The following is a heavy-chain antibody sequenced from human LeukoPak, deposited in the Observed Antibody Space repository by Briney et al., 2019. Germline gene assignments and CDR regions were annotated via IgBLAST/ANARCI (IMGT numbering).Heavy chain of an antibody. CDR1: GGSLTVYY. D-gene: IGHD6-6*01. Sequence: SETLSLTCSVSGGSLTVYYWNWIRQSPGKGLEWIGSISYSGSTNYNPSLKSRVTISIDTSKNRFSLKVSSVIAADTAMYYCARGGSRSYTSSTLDYWGQGTLVTVPS. V-gene: IGHV4-59*12. J-gene: IGHJ4*02. CDR3: ARGGSRSYTSSTLDY. CDR2: ISYSGST.